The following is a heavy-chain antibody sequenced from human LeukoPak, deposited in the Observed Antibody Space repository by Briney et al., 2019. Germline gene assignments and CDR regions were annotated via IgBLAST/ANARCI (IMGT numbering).Heavy chain of an antibody. CDR3: ATEVTSIVPDY. Sequence: ASVKVSCKVSGHTLSELPMYWVRQAPGDGLEWMGGFVAENDERIYGQKLRGRVTMTEDTSTDTAYMELLSLSSDDTAVYYCATEVTSIVPDYWGQGTLVTVSS. D-gene: IGHD2-21*02. V-gene: IGHV1-24*01. J-gene: IGHJ4*02. CDR1: GHTLSELP. CDR2: FVAENDER.